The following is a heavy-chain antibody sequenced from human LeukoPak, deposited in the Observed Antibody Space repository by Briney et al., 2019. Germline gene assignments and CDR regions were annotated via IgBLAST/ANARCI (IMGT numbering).Heavy chain of an antibody. CDR1: GGSISSYY. CDR3: ARDRQGGGGYYYYGMDV. D-gene: IGHD3-16*01. CDR2: IYYSGST. V-gene: IGHV4-59*01. Sequence: SETLSLTCTVSGGSISSYYWSWIRQPPGKGLEWIGYIYYSGSTNYNPSLKSQVTISVDTSKNQFSLKLSSVTAADTAVYYCARDRQGGGGYYYYGMDVWGQGTTVTVSS. J-gene: IGHJ6*02.